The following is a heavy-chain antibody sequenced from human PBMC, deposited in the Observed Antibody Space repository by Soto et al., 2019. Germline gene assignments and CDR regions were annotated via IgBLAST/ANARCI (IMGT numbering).Heavy chain of an antibody. D-gene: IGHD3-9*01. CDR3: ALGPDLLRYYDWHIYYGMDV. CDR1: GYTFTSYD. Sequence: QVQLVQSGAEVKKPGASVKVSCKASGYTFTSYDINWVRQATGQGLEWMRWMNPNSGNTGYAQKFQGRVTMTRNTSISTAYMELSSLRSEDTAVYYCALGPDLLRYYDWHIYYGMDVWGQGTTVTVSS. J-gene: IGHJ6*02. V-gene: IGHV1-8*01. CDR2: MNPNSGNT.